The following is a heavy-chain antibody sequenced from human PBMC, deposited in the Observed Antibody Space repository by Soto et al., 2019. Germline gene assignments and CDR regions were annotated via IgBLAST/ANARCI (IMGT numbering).Heavy chain of an antibody. J-gene: IGHJ4*02. Sequence: GGSLRLSCAASGFTFSSYSMSWVRQAPGKGLEWVSGFRTSGDGGTTYYADSVKGRFTISRDNSKNTLFLQMSSLTAEDSGLYFCSRYLDFWGQGPLVTVSS. D-gene: IGHD2-15*01. CDR2: FRTSGDGGTT. V-gene: IGHV3-23*01. CDR1: GFTFSSYS. CDR3: SRYLDF.